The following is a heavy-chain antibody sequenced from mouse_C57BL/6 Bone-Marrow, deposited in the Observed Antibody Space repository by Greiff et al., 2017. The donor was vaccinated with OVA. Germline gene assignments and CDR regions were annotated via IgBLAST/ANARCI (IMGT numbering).Heavy chain of an antibody. D-gene: IGHD1-1*01. CDR1: GYTFTSYW. J-gene: IGHJ2*01. V-gene: IGHV1-72*01. Sequence: VKLQQPGAELVKPGASVKLSCKASGYTFTSYWMHWVKQRPGRGLEWIGRIDPNSGGTKYNEKFKSKATLTVDKPSSTAYMQLSSLTSEDSAVYYCAYYYGSREYYFDYWGQGTTLTVSS. CDR2: IDPNSGGT. CDR3: AYYYGSREYYFDY.